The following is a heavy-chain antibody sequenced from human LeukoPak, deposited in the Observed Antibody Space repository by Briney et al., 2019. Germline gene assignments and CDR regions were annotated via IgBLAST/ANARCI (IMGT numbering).Heavy chain of an antibody. Sequence: GGSLRLSCAASRFTFDDYGMSWVRQTPGEGLEWVSGINWNGGSTGYADSVKGRFTISRDNAKTSLYLQMNSLRAEDTALYYCARAKVVRGAPWFDPWGQGTLVTVSS. V-gene: IGHV3-20*04. J-gene: IGHJ5*02. CDR2: INWNGGST. CDR1: RFTFDDYG. D-gene: IGHD3-10*01. CDR3: ARAKVVRGAPWFDP.